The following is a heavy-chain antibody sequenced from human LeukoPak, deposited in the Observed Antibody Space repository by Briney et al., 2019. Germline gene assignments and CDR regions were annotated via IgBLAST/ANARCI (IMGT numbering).Heavy chain of an antibody. J-gene: IGHJ4*02. CDR3: ARDPVLDSSGYYFDY. V-gene: IGHV1-69*06. Sequence: SVKVSCKASGYTFTSYGISWVRQAPGQGLEWMGGIIPIFGTANYAQKFQGRVTITADKSTSTAYMELSSLRSEDTAVYYCARDPVLDSSGYYFDYWGQGTLVTVSS. CDR1: GYTFTSYG. CDR2: IIPIFGTA. D-gene: IGHD3-22*01.